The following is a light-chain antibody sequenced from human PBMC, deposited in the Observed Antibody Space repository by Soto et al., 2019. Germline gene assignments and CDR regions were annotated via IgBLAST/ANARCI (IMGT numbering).Light chain of an antibody. CDR2: DAS. J-gene: IGKJ2*01. Sequence: EIVLTQSPATLSLSPGERATLSCRASQSVSTYLAWYQQKPGQAPRLLIYDASNRATGIPGRFSGSGSGTYFTLTISRLEPEDFAVYYCQQRSNWPPRTFGQGTKLEIK. CDR1: QSVSTY. V-gene: IGKV3-11*01. CDR3: QQRSNWPPRT.